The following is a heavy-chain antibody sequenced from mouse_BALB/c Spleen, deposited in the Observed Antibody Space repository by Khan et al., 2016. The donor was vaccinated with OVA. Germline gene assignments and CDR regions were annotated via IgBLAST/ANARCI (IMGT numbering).Heavy chain of an antibody. V-gene: IGHV1-4*01. D-gene: IGHD2-14*01. CDR2: INPSNDYT. CDR3: VREGAYHRSDGWFAY. CDR1: GYTFTSYT. J-gene: IGHJ3*01. Sequence: VQLQQSGAELARPGASVKMSCKASGYTFTSYTMHWIKQRPGQGLQWIGYINPSNDYTNYNQNFKDKATLIVDKSSNTAYLQLSSLTYEDSSVXYCVREGAYHRSDGWFAYWGQGTLVTVSA.